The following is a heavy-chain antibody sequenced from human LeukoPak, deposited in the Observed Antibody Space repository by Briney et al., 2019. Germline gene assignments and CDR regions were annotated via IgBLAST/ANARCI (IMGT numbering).Heavy chain of an antibody. V-gene: IGHV1-69*01. Sequence: VASVKVSCKGSEGTFSTYAFSWVRQAPGQGLEWMGGIIPIFRAANYAQNFQGRVTLTADESTSTAYYCARGPGYLGLQSYFDYWGQGTLVTVSS. CDR3: Y. CDR2: IIPIFRAA. D-gene: IGHD5-18*01. J-gene: IGHJ4*02. CDR1: EGTFSTYA.